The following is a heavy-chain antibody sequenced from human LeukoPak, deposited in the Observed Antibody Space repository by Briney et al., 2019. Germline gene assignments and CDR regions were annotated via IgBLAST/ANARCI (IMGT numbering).Heavy chain of an antibody. CDR3: ASGAVAGVFDY. J-gene: IGHJ4*02. CDR1: GFAFSGYR. V-gene: IGHV3-48*01. Sequence: GGSLRLSCEASGFAFSGYRMNWVRQAPGKGVEWVSYISSSSSTIYYADSVKGRFTISRDKAKNSLYLQMSSLIAEDTAVYYCASGAVAGVFDYWGQGTLVTVSS. D-gene: IGHD6-19*01. CDR2: ISSSSSTI.